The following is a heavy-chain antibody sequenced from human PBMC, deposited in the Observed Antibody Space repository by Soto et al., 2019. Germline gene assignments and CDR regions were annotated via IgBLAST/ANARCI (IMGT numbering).Heavy chain of an antibody. D-gene: IGHD6-19*01. Sequence: GASVKVSCKASGVTFTSSAVQCVRRARGQLLEWIGWIVVGSGNTNYAQKFQERVTITRDMSTSTAYMELGSLRSEDTAVYYCAAGQYSSGWYRNYFDYWGQGTLVTVSS. CDR2: IVVGSGNT. V-gene: IGHV1-58*01. CDR3: AAGQYSSGWYRNYFDY. CDR1: GVTFTSSA. J-gene: IGHJ4*02.